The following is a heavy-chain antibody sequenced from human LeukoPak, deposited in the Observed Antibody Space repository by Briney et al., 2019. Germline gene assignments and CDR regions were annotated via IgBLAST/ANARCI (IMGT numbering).Heavy chain of an antibody. V-gene: IGHV4-59*08. CDR3: ARLESPYYYYGMDV. Sequence: SETLSLTCTVSGGSISSYYWSWIRQPPGKGLEWIGYIYYSGSTNYNPSLKSRVTISVDTSKNQFSLKLSSVTAADTAVYYCARLESPYYYYGMDVWGQGTTVTVSS. D-gene: IGHD3-3*01. J-gene: IGHJ6*02. CDR1: GGSISSYY. CDR2: IYYSGST.